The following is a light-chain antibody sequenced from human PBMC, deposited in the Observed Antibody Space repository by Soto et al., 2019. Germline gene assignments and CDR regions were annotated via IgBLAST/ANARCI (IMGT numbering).Light chain of an antibody. CDR2: KAS. Sequence: DIQMTQSPSTLSASVGARVTITCRASQSISSWLAWYQQKPGKTPKLLIYKASSLESGVPSRFSGSGSGTEFNLTISSLQPDDFATYYCQQYNSYSLTFGGVTKVEIK. CDR1: QSISSW. V-gene: IGKV1-5*03. CDR3: QQYNSYSLT. J-gene: IGKJ4*01.